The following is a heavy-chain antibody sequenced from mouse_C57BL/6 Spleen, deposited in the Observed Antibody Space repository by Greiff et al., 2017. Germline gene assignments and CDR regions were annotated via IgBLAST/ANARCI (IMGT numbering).Heavy chain of an antibody. V-gene: IGHV1-64*01. CDR1: GYTFTSYW. CDR3: ASYGYDPYYFDY. J-gene: IGHJ2*01. CDR2: IHPNSGST. Sequence: QVHVKQPGAELVKPGASVKLSCKASGYTFTSYWMHWVKQRPGQGLEWIGMIHPNSGSTNYNEKFKSKATLTVDKSSSTAYMQLSSLTSEDSAVYYCASYGYDPYYFDYWGQGTTLTVSS. D-gene: IGHD2-2*01.